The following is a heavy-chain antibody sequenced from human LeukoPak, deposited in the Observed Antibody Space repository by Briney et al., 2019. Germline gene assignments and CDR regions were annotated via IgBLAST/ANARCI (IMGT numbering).Heavy chain of an antibody. Sequence: SQTLSLTCTVSGGSISSGGFYWSWIRQHPGKGLEWIGYVSYSGTTYYNPSLKSRVAISVDTSKNLFSLKLSSVTAADTAVYYCANYGSGSYRFDPWGQGTLVTVSS. D-gene: IGHD3-10*01. J-gene: IGHJ5*02. CDR3: ANYGSGSYRFDP. V-gene: IGHV4-31*03. CDR2: VSYSGTT. CDR1: GGSISSGGFY.